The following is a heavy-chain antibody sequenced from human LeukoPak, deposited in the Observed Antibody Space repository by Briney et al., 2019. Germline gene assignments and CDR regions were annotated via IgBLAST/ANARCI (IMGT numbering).Heavy chain of an antibody. Sequence: SETLSLTCTVSGGAITSTAYYWGWIRQSPGKGLEWIASINYSGNTYYNPSLQSRVTISVDTPRNQFSLNLHSMTAADTAVYYCVKSGTLLREGFNYWGQGTLVTVSS. CDR1: GGAITSTAYY. J-gene: IGHJ4*02. CDR2: INYSGNT. CDR3: VKSGTLLREGFNY. D-gene: IGHD1-1*01. V-gene: IGHV4-39*01.